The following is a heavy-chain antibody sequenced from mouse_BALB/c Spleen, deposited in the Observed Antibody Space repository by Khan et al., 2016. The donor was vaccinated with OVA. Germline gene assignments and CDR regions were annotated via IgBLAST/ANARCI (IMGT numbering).Heavy chain of an antibody. V-gene: IGHV1S132*01. CDR1: GYSFTSYW. CDR3: AREEALYYFDY. J-gene: IGHJ2*01. Sequence: VQLQQSGAELVRPGASVKLSCKTSGYSFTSYWIHWVKQRSGQGLEWIARIYPGTDNTYYNEKLKDRATLTADKSSSTAYMELSSLKSEDSAVYFCAREEALYYFDYRGQGTTRTVSS. D-gene: IGHD3-2*02. CDR2: IYPGTDNT.